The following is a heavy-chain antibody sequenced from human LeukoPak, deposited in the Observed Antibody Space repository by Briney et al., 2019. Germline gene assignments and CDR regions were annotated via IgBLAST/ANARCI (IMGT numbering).Heavy chain of an antibody. D-gene: IGHD3/OR15-3a*01. CDR2: IYTTGTT. CDR1: GGSISSSY. Sequence: PSETLSLTCIVSGGSISSSYWTWIRQPPGKGLEWIGYIYTTGTTKYNPSLKSRVTISVDTPKNQFSLQLNSVTAADTAVYYCARRDFSSSFDSWGQGTLVTVSS. J-gene: IGHJ4*02. CDR3: ARRDFSSSFDS. V-gene: IGHV4-4*09.